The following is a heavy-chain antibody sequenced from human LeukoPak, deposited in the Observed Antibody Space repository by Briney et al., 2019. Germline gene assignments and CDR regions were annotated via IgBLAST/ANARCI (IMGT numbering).Heavy chain of an antibody. D-gene: IGHD3-10*01. CDR3: AREPLLLWFGEYT. J-gene: IGHJ4*02. V-gene: IGHV4-34*01. CDR1: GGSFSGYY. Sequence: SETLSLTCAVYGGSFSGYYWSWIRQPPGKGLEWIGEINHSGSTNYNPSLKSRVTISVDTSKNQLSLKLSSVTAADTAVYYCAREPLLLWFGEYTWGQGTLVTVSS. CDR2: INHSGST.